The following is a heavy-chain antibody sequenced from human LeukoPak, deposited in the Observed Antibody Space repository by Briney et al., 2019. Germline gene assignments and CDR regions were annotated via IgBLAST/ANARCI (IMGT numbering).Heavy chain of an antibody. CDR3: AKVNLRVPGGGSGGTFDY. Sequence: GGSLRLSCAASGFTFSSYAMSWVRQAPGKGLEWVSAISGSGGSTYYADSWKGRFTISRDNSKNPLYLQMNSLRAEDTAVYYCAKVNLRVPGGGSGGTFDYWGQGTLVTVSS. CDR2: ISGSGGST. D-gene: IGHD3-10*01. J-gene: IGHJ4*02. V-gene: IGHV3-23*01. CDR1: GFTFSSYA.